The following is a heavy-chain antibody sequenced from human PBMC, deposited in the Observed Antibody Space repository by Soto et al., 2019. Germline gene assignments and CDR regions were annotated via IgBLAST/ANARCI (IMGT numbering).Heavy chain of an antibody. Sequence: QVQLQESGPGLVKPSETLSLTCTVSGGSISSYYWSWIRQPPGKGLEWIGYIYYSGSTNYNPSLKSRVTISVDTSKNQFSLKLSSVTAANTAAYYCARRYGDYFDYWGQGTLVTVSS. CDR3: ARRYGDYFDY. D-gene: IGHD4-17*01. V-gene: IGHV4-59*08. J-gene: IGHJ4*02. CDR1: GGSISSYY. CDR2: IYYSGST.